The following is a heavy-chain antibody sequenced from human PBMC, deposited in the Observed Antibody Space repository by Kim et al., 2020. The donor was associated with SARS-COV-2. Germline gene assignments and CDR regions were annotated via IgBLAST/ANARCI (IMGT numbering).Heavy chain of an antibody. D-gene: IGHD1-20*01. V-gene: IGHV3-33*01. CDR3: ASTRADITTGDAFDI. Sequence: GGSLRLSCAASGFTFSSYGMHWVRQAPGKGLEWVAVIWYDGSNKYYADSVKGRFTISRDNSKNTLYLQMNSLRAEDTAVYYCASTRADITTGDAFDIWGQETMVTVSS. CDR2: IWYDGSNK. J-gene: IGHJ3*02. CDR1: GFTFSSYG.